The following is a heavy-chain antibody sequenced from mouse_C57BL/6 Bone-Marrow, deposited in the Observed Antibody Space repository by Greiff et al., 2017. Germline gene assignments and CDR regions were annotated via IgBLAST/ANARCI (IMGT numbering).Heavy chain of an antibody. J-gene: IGHJ2*01. CDR3: AREGGYYYYYGFYFDY. V-gene: IGHV1-36*01. CDR2: VYPYNGGT. Sequence: VQLQQSGPVLVKPGPSVKISCKASGFTFTDYYMHWVKQSHGKSLEWIGLVYPYNGGTSYNQKFKGKATLTVDTYSSTAYMELNSLTSEDSAVYYCAREGGYYYYYGFYFDYWGQGTTLTVSS. CDR1: GFTFTDYY. D-gene: IGHD1-1*01.